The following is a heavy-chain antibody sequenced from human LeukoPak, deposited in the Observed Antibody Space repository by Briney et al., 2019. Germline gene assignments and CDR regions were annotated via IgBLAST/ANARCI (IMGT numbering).Heavy chain of an antibody. CDR2: IVVGSGNT. CDR3: AKNHQNPGYLDL. V-gene: IGHV1-58*02. J-gene: IGHJ2*01. CDR1: GFTFTSSA. Sequence: SVKVSCKASGFTFTSSAMQWVRQARGQRLEWIGWIVVGSGNTNYAQKFQERVTITRDMSTSTAYMELSSLRTEDTAMYYCAKNHQNPGYLDLWGRGTLVTVSS.